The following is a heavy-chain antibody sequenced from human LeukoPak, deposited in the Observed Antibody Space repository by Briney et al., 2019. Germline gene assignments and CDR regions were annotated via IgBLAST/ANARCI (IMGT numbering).Heavy chain of an antibody. CDR1: GGTFSSYA. Sequence: ASVKVSCKASGGTFSSYAISWVRQAPGQGLEWMGGIIPIFGTANYARKFQGRVTITTDESTSTAYMELSSLRSEDTAVYYCARGIAALDAFDIWGQGTMVTVSS. CDR3: ARGIAALDAFDI. D-gene: IGHD6-6*01. V-gene: IGHV1-69*05. CDR2: IIPIFGTA. J-gene: IGHJ3*02.